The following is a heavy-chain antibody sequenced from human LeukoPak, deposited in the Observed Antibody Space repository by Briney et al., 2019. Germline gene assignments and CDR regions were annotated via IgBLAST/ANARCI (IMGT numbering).Heavy chain of an antibody. D-gene: IGHD3-10*01. Sequence: GGSLRLSCAASGFTFSSYAMHWVRQAPGKGLEWVAVISYDGSNKHYADSVKGRFTISRDNSKNTLYLQMNSLRAEDTAVYYCAKKDSGSPIRGAFDIWGQGTMVTVSS. CDR1: GFTFSSYA. CDR2: ISYDGSNK. V-gene: IGHV3-30*04. J-gene: IGHJ3*02. CDR3: AKKDSGSPIRGAFDI.